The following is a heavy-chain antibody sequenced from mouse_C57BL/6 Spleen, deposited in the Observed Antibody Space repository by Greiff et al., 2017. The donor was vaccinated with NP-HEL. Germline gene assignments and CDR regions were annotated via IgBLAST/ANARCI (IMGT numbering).Heavy chain of an antibody. Sequence: DVKLQESGPGLVKPSQSLSLTCSVTGYSITSGYYWNWIRQFPGNKLEWMGYISYDGSNNYNPSLKNRISITRDTSKNQFFLKLNSVTTEDTATYYWASSFLGYFDYWGQGTTLTVSS. CDR2: ISYDGSN. CDR3: ASSFLGYFDY. D-gene: IGHD4-1*01. V-gene: IGHV3-6*01. J-gene: IGHJ2*01. CDR1: GYSITSGYY.